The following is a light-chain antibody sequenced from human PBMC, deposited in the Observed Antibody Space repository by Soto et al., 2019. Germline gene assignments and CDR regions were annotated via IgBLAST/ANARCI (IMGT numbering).Light chain of an antibody. J-gene: IGKJ4*02. Sequence: EIVLTQSPGTLSLSPGDRATLSCRASQSLSNSYLAWYQQKSGQAPRLLIYGASRRATDIPDSFSGSVSGADFTLAITRLEPADFAVYFCQQYETFPPTFGRGSKVE. CDR1: QSLSNSY. CDR2: GAS. V-gene: IGKV3-20*01. CDR3: QQYETFPPT.